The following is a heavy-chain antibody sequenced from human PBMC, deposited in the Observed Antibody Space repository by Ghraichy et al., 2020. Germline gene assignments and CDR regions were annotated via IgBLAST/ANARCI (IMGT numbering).Heavy chain of an antibody. CDR3: ASHVYGDYPTFDY. V-gene: IGHV4-61*07. CDR2: VYYSGST. D-gene: IGHD4-17*01. J-gene: IGHJ4*02. Sequence: VYYSGSTNYHPSLKILVTISVDTSNNQFSLTLSSVTAADTAMYCASHVYGDYPTFDYWGQVTLVTVSS.